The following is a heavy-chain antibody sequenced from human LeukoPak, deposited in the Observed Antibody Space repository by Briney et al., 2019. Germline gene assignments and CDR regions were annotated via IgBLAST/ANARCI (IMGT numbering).Heavy chain of an antibody. V-gene: IGHV4-59*01. CDR1: GGSISGYY. Sequence: SETLSLTCTVSGGSISGYYWNWIRQPPGKGLEWIGYIYYSGSTNYNPSLKSRVTISVDTSKNQFSLKLSSVTAADTAVYYCARGYYDFWSGYYKDAFDIWGQGTMVTVSS. CDR2: IYYSGST. J-gene: IGHJ3*02. CDR3: ARGYYDFWSGYYKDAFDI. D-gene: IGHD3-3*01.